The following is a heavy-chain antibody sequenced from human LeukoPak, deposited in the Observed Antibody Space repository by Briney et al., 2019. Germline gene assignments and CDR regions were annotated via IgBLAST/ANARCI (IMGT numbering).Heavy chain of an antibody. CDR3: ARGLLLWFGELLSWFDH. Sequence: SETLSLTCAVSGYSISSGYYWGWSRQPPGKGLEGIGSIYHSGSTYYNPSLKRRVTISVDTSKNQFSLKLSSVTAADTAVYYCARGLLLWFGELLSWFDHWGQGTLVTVSS. CDR1: GYSISSGYY. V-gene: IGHV4-38-2*01. CDR2: IYHSGST. J-gene: IGHJ5*02. D-gene: IGHD3-10*01.